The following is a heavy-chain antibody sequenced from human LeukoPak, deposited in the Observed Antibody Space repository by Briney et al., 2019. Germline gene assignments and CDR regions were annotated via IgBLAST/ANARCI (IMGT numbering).Heavy chain of an antibody. CDR1: GFTIGTAW. J-gene: IGHJ6*04. CDR3: IAHFPYFYGFDV. CDR2: IKSEGEGATT. D-gene: IGHD3-3*02. Sequence: PGMSLRLSCVSSGFTIGTAWMSWVRQAPGKGLEWLGHIKSEGEGATTDYAAPAKGRFAISRDDSKNMIYLQMSSLKIDDTAIYYCIAHFPYFYGFDVWGKGTTVTVSS. V-gene: IGHV3-15*01.